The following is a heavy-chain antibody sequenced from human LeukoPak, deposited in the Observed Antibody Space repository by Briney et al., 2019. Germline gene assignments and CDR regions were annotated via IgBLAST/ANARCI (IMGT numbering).Heavy chain of an antibody. CDR3: ARDDFNYYDSSGYFFDY. V-gene: IGHV4-59*12. CDR1: GGSISSYY. Sequence: PSETLSLTCTVAGGSISSYYWSWIRQPPGKGLEWIGYIYYSGSTNYNPSLKSRVTISVDPSKNQFSLKLSSVTAADTAVYYCARDDFNYYDSSGYFFDYWGQGTLVTVSS. D-gene: IGHD3-22*01. CDR2: IYYSGST. J-gene: IGHJ4*02.